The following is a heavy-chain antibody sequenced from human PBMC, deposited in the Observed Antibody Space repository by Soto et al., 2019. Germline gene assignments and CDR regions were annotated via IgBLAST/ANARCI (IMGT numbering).Heavy chain of an antibody. D-gene: IGHD1-26*01. CDR1: GDSVSSNSAA. V-gene: IGHV6-1*01. Sequence: SQTLSLTCAISGDSVSSNSAAWNWIRQSPSRGLEWLGRTYYRSKWYNDYAVSVKSRITINPDTTKNQFSLQLKSVTPEDTAVYYCARDASSEVGATVYYYYYGMDVWGQGTTVTVSS. J-gene: IGHJ6*02. CDR2: TYYRSKWYN. CDR3: ARDASSEVGATVYYYYYGMDV.